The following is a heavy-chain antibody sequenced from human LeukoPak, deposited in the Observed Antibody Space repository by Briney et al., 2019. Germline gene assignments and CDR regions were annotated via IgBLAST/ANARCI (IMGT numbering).Heavy chain of an antibody. V-gene: IGHV3-7*01. D-gene: IGHD3-10*01. J-gene: IGHJ4*02. Sequence: GGSLRLSCSASGFSFSSDGMSWVRQAPGKGLEWVAHIKQDGGQKYYVDSVKGRFTISRDNAKKSLYLQMNSLRVEDTAVYYCASGGDSWGQGTLVTVSS. CDR3: ASGGDS. CDR2: IKQDGGQK. CDR1: GFSFSSDG.